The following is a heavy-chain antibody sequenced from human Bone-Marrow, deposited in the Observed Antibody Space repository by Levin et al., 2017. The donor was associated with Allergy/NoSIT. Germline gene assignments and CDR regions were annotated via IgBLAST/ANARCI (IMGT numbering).Heavy chain of an antibody. Sequence: ASVKVSCKASGGTFSSYAISWVRQAPGQGLEWMGGIIPIFGTANYAQKFQGRVTITADKSTSTAYMELSSLRSEDTAVYYCARAKMKWLRQYYYYGMDVWGQGTTVTVSS. V-gene: IGHV1-69*06. D-gene: IGHD5-12*01. CDR3: ARAKMKWLRQYYYYGMDV. CDR2: IIPIFGTA. CDR1: GGTFSSYA. J-gene: IGHJ6*02.